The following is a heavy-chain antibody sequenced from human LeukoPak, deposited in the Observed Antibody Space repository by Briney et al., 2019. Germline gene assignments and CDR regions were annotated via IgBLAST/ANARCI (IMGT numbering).Heavy chain of an antibody. J-gene: IGHJ3*02. CDR1: GYTFTGYY. CDR3: ARGPRGYSYGLTYDAFDI. V-gene: IGHV1-2*02. CDR2: INPNSGGT. Sequence: ASVKVSCKASGYTFTGYYMHWVRQAPGQGLEWMGWINPNSGGTNYAQKFQGRVTMTRDTSISTAYMELSRLRSDDTAVYYCARGPRGYSYGLTYDAFDIWGQGTMVTVSS. D-gene: IGHD5-18*01.